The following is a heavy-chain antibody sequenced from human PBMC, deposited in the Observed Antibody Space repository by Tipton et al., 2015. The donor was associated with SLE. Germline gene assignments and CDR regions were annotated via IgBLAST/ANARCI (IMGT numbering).Heavy chain of an antibody. D-gene: IGHD6-13*01. J-gene: IGHJ4*02. CDR2: ISHDGSEE. Sequence: SLRLSCAASGDAFSRYAMHWVRQAPGKGPEWVAVISHDGSEENYADSVKGRFTISRDNSNNRLYLQMNSLRREDTAVYYCLRLISADLQAHFWGQGTQVTVSS. CDR3: LRLISADLQAHF. V-gene: IGHV3-30*01. CDR1: GDAFSRYA.